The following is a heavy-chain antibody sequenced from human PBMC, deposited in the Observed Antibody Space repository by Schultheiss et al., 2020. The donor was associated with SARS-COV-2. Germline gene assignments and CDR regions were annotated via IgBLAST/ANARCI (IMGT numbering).Heavy chain of an antibody. D-gene: IGHD5-18*01. CDR3: ARYVDTAMVPYYYYYGMDV. J-gene: IGHJ6*02. Sequence: GGSLRLSCAASGFTFSNAWMNWVRQAPGKGLEWVSGISWNSGSIGYADSVKGRFTISRDNSKNTLYLQMNSLRAEDTAVYYCARYVDTAMVPYYYYYGMDVWGQGTTVTVSS. CDR1: GFTFSNAW. CDR2: ISWNSGSI. V-gene: IGHV3-48*01.